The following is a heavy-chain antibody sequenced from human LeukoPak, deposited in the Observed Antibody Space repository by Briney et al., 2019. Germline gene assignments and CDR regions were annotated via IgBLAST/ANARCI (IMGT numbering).Heavy chain of an antibody. Sequence: ASVRVSCEASGYTFTGYYMHWVRQAPGQGLEWMGWINPNSGGTNYAQTFQGRVTMTRDTSISTAYMELSRLRSDDTAVYYCARFGYSSGWYYYYYGMDVWGQGTTVTVSS. D-gene: IGHD6-19*01. CDR3: ARFGYSSGWYYYYYGMDV. V-gene: IGHV1-2*02. CDR2: INPNSGGT. CDR1: GYTFTGYY. J-gene: IGHJ6*02.